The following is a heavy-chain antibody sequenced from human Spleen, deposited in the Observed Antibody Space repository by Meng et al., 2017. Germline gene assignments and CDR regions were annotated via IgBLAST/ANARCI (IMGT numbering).Heavy chain of an antibody. CDR1: GGSFSDYY. D-gene: IGHD4-11*01. CDR2: INHSGST. CDR3: ARGPTTMAHDFDY. Sequence: QGLLQQVGAGLCKPLETLALSCVVSGGSFSDYYWSWIRQPPGKGLEWIGEINHSGSTNYNPSLESRATISVDTSQNNLSLKLSSVTAADSAVYYCARGPTTMAHDFDYWGQGTLVTVSS. J-gene: IGHJ4*02. V-gene: IGHV4-34*01.